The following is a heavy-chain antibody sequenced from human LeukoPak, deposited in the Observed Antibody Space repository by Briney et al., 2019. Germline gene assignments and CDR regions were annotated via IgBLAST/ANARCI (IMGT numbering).Heavy chain of an antibody. D-gene: IGHD3-10*01. CDR2: IYYSGST. Sequence: MASETLSLTCTVSGGSISSSSYYWGWIRQPPGKGLEWIGSIYYSGSTYYNPSLKSRVTISVDTSKNQFSLKLSSVTAADTAVYYCARDIFITMVRGAYYWGQGTLVTVSS. CDR3: ARDIFITMVRGAYY. CDR1: GGSISSSSYY. J-gene: IGHJ4*02. V-gene: IGHV4-39*07.